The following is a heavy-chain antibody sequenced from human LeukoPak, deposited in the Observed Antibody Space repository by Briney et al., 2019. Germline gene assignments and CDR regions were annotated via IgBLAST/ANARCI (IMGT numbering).Heavy chain of an antibody. V-gene: IGHV3-74*01. CDR2: INSDESRT. CDR1: GFTFSTYW. Sequence: SGGSLRLSCAASGFTFSTYWMHWVRQVPGKGLVWVSRINSDESRTNYADSVKGRFTISRDNAKNTLYLQMNSLRAEDTAVYYCAKGYGDYVYYFDYWGQGTLVTVSS. D-gene: IGHD4-17*01. CDR3: AKGYGDYVYYFDY. J-gene: IGHJ4*02.